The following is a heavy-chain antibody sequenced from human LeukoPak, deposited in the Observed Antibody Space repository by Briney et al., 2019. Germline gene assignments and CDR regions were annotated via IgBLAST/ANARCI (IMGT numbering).Heavy chain of an antibody. CDR1: GLTFTNHW. Sequence: PGGSLRLSCAASGLTFTNHWMHWVRQAPGKGLVWVSHINNDGSTATYADSVKGRFTISRDNAKNTVFLQMNSLRAEDTAVYFCTRDRSLSFVYWGQGTLVTVSS. J-gene: IGHJ4*02. CDR2: INNDGSTA. V-gene: IGHV3-74*01. CDR3: TRDRSLSFVY.